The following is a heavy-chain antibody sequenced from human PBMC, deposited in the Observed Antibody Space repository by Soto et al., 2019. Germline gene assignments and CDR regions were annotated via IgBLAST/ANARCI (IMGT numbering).Heavy chain of an antibody. V-gene: IGHV3-21*01. J-gene: IGHJ3*02. CDR1: GFTFSRYS. CDR2: ISSSSSYL. Sequence: EVQLVESGGGLVKPGGSLRLSCAASGFTFSRYSMNWVRQAPGKGLEWVSSISSSSSYLYYADSVKGRFIISRDNAKNSLYLQMNSLRAEDTAVYYCARKDGDILNGRNAFDIWGQGTMVTVSS. D-gene: IGHD3-9*01. CDR3: ARKDGDILNGRNAFDI.